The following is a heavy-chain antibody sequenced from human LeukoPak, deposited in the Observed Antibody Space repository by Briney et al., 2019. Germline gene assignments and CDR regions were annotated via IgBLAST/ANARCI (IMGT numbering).Heavy chain of an antibody. D-gene: IGHD4-17*01. J-gene: IGHJ4*02. V-gene: IGHV2-5*01. CDR1: GFSLTTTGVG. Sequence: ESGPTLLNPTQTLTLTCTFSGFSLTTTGVGVGWIRQTPGKALEWLALIYWNNDNRYSPSLRSRLTIIKDTSKNLVVLIMANMHPADTATDHCAHYGDYRFTYYFDYWGQGTPVTVSS. CDR2: IYWNNDN. CDR3: AHYGDYRFTYYFDY.